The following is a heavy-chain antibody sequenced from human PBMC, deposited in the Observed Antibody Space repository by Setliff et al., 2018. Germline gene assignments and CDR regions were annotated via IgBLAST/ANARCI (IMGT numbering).Heavy chain of an antibody. D-gene: IGHD2-2*02. CDR2: IYHSGST. Sequence: SETLSLTCTVSGGSISSGGYYWSWIRQPPGKGLEWIGEIYHSGSTNYSPSLKSRVTISVDKSKNQFSLKLSSVTAADTAVYYCARDRQYCSSTSCYTSYFYYYAMDIWGQGTTVTVSS. CDR1: GGSISSGGYY. CDR3: ARDRQYCSSTSCYTSYFYYYAMDI. V-gene: IGHV4-39*07. J-gene: IGHJ6*02.